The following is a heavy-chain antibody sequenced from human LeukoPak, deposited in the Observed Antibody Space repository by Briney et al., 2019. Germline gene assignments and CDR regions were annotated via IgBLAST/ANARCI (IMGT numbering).Heavy chain of an antibody. D-gene: IGHD3-9*01. V-gene: IGHV1-2*06. CDR1: GYTFTDYA. J-gene: IGHJ4*01. Sequence: ASVKVSCKASGYTFTDYAIHWVRQAPGQGLEWMGRIDPHSGGTNYAQKFQGRVTLTRDASISTAYMELSRLRSDDTAFYYCTRDLTISGPIGYWGQEPWSPSPQ. CDR3: TRDLTISGPIGY. CDR2: IDPHSGGT.